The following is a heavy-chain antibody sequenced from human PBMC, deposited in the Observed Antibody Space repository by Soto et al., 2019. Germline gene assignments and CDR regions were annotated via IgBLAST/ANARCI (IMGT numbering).Heavy chain of an antibody. CDR1: GDSVSRNGVA. CDR3: VGGPHSAFDY. J-gene: IGHJ4*02. D-gene: IGHD3-3*02. CDR2: TYYRGKWSA. V-gene: IGHV6-1*01. Sequence: QVPLRQSGSVLVKPSQTLSLTCAISGDSVSRNGVAGNWIRQSPSRGLEWLGRTYYRGKWSADYAVSLKTRITINADTSKSQAALQLNSVTPDDTAVYNCVGGPHSAFDYCGQGTVVTLS.